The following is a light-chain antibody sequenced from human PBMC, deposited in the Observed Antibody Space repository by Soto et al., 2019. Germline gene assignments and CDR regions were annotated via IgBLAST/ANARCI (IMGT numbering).Light chain of an antibody. CDR2: GAS. CDR3: QQYNNWPAT. Sequence: EIVMTQSPATLSLSPGERATLSCRASQSVSSNLAWYQQKPGQAPRLLIYGASTRATGIPARFSGSGSGTEFPLTISSLQSEDFAVYYCQQYNNWPATFGQGTKVEIK. V-gene: IGKV3-15*01. CDR1: QSVSSN. J-gene: IGKJ1*01.